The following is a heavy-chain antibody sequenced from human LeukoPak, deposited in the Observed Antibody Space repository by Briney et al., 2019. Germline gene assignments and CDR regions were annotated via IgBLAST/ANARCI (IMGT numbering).Heavy chain of an antibody. CDR3: VRDSDYSLYS. D-gene: IGHD4-11*01. J-gene: IGHJ4*02. CDR2: ITPDGIT. CDR1: GFTLPTSW. V-gene: IGHV3-74*01. Sequence: GESLRLSCAASGFTLPTSWMHWVRQAPGEGLVWVSRITPDGITTYADSVKGLFTISRDNAKNTLYLQMNSLRAEDTAVYYCVRDSDYSLYSWGQGTLVTVSS.